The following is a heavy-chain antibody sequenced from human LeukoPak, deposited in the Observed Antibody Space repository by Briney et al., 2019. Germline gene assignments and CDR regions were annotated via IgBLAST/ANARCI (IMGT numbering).Heavy chain of an antibody. CDR2: ISVYNGNT. J-gene: IGHJ4*02. CDR1: GYTFTSYG. D-gene: IGHD2-2*01. CDR3: ARDYPVYCSSSSCYALGY. Sequence: ASVKVSCKASGYTFTSYGITWGRQAPGQGLEWMGWISVYNGNTKYAQKFQGRVTMTTDTSTSTAYMELRSLRSDDTAVYYCARDYPVYCSSSSCYALGYWGQGTLVTVSS. V-gene: IGHV1-18*01.